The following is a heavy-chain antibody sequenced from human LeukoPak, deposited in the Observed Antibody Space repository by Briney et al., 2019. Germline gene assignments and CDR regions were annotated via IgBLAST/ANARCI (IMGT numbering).Heavy chain of an antibody. D-gene: IGHD3-3*01. CDR3: AKAQDLLRFLEWSPHYYYGMDV. Sequence: GGSLRLSCAASGFTFSNYAMSWVRQAPGKGLEWVSAISGSGGSTYYADSVKGRFTISRDNSKNTLYLQMNSLRAEDTAVYYCAKAQDLLRFLEWSPHYYYGMDVWGQGTTVTVSS. J-gene: IGHJ6*02. V-gene: IGHV3-23*01. CDR1: GFTFSNYA. CDR2: ISGSGGST.